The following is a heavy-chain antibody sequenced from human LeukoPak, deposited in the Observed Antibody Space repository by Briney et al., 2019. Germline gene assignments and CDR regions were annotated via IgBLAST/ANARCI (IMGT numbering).Heavy chain of an antibody. V-gene: IGHV4-61*01. CDR1: XXXVXSRXXY. D-gene: IGHD2-2*01. CDR2: RYYSGST. J-gene: IGHJ5*01. CDR3: ASLYCTRNSCYFLDS. Sequence: SEXXXXTXXXXXXXVXSRXXYWSWIRQPPGKGLXWIGXRYYSGSTNYNPSLKSRVSISEDTSKNQFSLKLSSVTAADTAVYYCASLYCTRNSCYFLDSWGQGTLVTVSS.